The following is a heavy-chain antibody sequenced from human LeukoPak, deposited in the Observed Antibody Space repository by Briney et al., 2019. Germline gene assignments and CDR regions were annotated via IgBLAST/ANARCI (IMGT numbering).Heavy chain of an antibody. V-gene: IGHV1-69*13. CDR3: ARGWDSSGQIPFFY. CDR2: IIPIFGAA. Sequence: SVKVSCKASGGTFKNYAINWVRQAPGQGLEWMGGIIPIFGAANYAQKFQGRVTITADESTSTAYMELSSLRSEDTAVYYCARGWDSSGQIPFFYWGQGTLVTVSS. J-gene: IGHJ4*02. D-gene: IGHD3-22*01. CDR1: GGTFKNYA.